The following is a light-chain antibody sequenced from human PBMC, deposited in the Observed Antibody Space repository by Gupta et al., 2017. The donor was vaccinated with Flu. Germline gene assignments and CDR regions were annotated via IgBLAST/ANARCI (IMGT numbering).Light chain of an antibody. CDR3: QQYNNWPWT. Sequence: EIVMTQSPATLSVSPGERATLSCRASQSVSSNLAWYQQKPGQAPSLLIYGASTRATGIPARFSGSGSGTEFTLTISSLQSEDFAVYYCQQYNNWPWTFGQWTKVEIK. CDR2: GAS. V-gene: IGKV3-15*01. CDR1: QSVSSN. J-gene: IGKJ1*01.